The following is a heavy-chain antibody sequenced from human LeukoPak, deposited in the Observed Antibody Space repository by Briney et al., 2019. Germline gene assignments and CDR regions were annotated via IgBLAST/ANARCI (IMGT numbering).Heavy chain of an antibody. CDR1: GGSISTYY. J-gene: IGHJ6*02. CDR2: ISDSGST. Sequence: SETLSLTRTVSGGSISTYYWSWIRQPPGKGLEWIGYISDSGSTNYNPSLKSRVTMSVDTSKNQVSLQLSSVTAADTAVYYCTRLRFYYDSSGYYGGNYYGMDVWGQGTTVTVSS. V-gene: IGHV4-59*08. D-gene: IGHD3-22*01. CDR3: TRLRFYYDSSGYYGGNYYGMDV.